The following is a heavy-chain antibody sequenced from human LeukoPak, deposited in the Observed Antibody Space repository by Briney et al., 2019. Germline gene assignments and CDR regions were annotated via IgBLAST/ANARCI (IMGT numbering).Heavy chain of an antibody. J-gene: IGHJ4*02. CDR1: GFTFSSPA. V-gene: IGHV3-23*01. CDR2: ICGSGDTT. D-gene: IGHD3-3*01. Sequence: GGALRLSCAPSGFTFSSPAISWGRQPPGKGQDRDPSICGSGDTTYYTDSVKGRFTISRDNSKNTLYLQMNSLRAEDTAVYYCAKSISRITIFGVLIRGFDYWGQGTLVTASS. CDR3: AKSISRITIFGVLIRGFDY.